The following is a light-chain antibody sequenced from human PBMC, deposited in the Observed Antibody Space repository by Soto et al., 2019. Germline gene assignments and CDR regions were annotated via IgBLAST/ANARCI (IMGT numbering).Light chain of an antibody. CDR1: QSVSAN. CDR3: QQYNNWPT. Sequence: EIVMTHSPATLSVSPVERATLSCSSSQSVSANLAWYQQKPGQGPRLLIYGASTRATGIPARFSGSGSGTEFTLTISSLQSEDFALYYCQQYNNWPTFGQGTKVDIK. J-gene: IGKJ1*01. CDR2: GAS. V-gene: IGKV3-15*01.